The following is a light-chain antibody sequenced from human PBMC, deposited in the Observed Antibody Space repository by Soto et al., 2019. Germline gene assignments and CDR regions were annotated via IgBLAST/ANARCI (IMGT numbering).Light chain of an antibody. V-gene: IGKV3-15*01. Sequence: EVVMTQSPATLSLSPGERATLSCRASLSVSSDLAWYRQKPGQAPRLLIYRAFTWATGIPARFSGSGFGTDFTLTISSLQSEDFAVYYCQQYNNWPLPSAGGTKV. CDR3: QQYNNWPLP. J-gene: IGKJ4*01. CDR1: LSVSSD. CDR2: RAF.